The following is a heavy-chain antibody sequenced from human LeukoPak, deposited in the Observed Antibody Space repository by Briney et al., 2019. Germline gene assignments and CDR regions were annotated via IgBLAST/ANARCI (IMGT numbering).Heavy chain of an antibody. CDR2: ISGSGGDT. CDR1: GFTFSSYA. V-gene: IGHV3-23*01. Sequence: GGSLRLSCAASGFTFSSYAMSWVRQAPGKGLDWVSAISGSGGDTYYADSVKGRFTISRDTSKSTLFLQMNSLRAEDTAVYYCARNRLYAAAPHAFDIWGQGTMVTVSS. D-gene: IGHD6-13*01. CDR3: ARNRLYAAAPHAFDI. J-gene: IGHJ3*02.